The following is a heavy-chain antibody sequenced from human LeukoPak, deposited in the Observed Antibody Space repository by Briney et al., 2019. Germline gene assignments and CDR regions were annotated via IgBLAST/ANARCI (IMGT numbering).Heavy chain of an antibody. J-gene: IGHJ4*02. CDR3: ARARRLARYSSSWYPWDY. V-gene: IGHV4-30-2*01. CDR2: IYHSGST. Sequence: PSQTLSLTCTVSGGSVSSGGYYWSWIRQPPGKGLEWIGYIYHSGSTYYNPSLKSRVTISVDRSKNQFSLKLSSVTAADTAVYYCARARRLARYSSSWYPWDYWGQGTLVTVSS. CDR1: GGSVSSGGYY. D-gene: IGHD6-13*01.